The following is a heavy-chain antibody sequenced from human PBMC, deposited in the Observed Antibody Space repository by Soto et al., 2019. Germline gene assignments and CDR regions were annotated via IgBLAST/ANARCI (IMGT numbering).Heavy chain of an antibody. CDR3: ARDLGIAIVPAAFYYYYYGMDV. Sequence: ASVKVSCKASGYTFTGYYMHWVRQAPGQGLEWMGWINPNSGGTNYAQKFQGRVTMTRDTSISTAYMELSRLRSDDTAVYYCARDLGIAIVPAAFYYYYYGMDVWGQGTTVIVSS. CDR2: INPNSGGT. D-gene: IGHD2-2*01. V-gene: IGHV1-2*02. J-gene: IGHJ6*02. CDR1: GYTFTGYY.